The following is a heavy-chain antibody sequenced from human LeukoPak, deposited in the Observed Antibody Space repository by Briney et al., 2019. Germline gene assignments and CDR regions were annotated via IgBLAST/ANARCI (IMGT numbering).Heavy chain of an antibody. Sequence: QPGGSLRLSCAASGFTFSSYEMNWVRQAPGKGLEWVSYISSSGSTIYYADSVKGRFTISRDNAKNSLYLQMNSLRAEDTAVYYCAREPYYYDSSGSNYYYYGMDAWGQGTTVTVSS. CDR3: AREPYYYDSSGSNYYYYGMDA. J-gene: IGHJ6*02. D-gene: IGHD3-22*01. CDR1: GFTFSSYE. CDR2: ISSSGSTI. V-gene: IGHV3-48*03.